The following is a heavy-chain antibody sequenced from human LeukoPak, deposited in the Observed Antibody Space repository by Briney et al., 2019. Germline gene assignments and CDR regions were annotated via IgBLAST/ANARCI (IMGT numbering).Heavy chain of an antibody. Sequence: PGGSLRLSCAASGFNLDDHGMSWVRQAPGKGLEWVSDINWNGGRTSYADSVKGRFTISRDNSKNTLYVQMNSLKAEDTAIYYCAKTGSGYFDWLPGLDYYYYIDVWGKGTTVTISS. CDR2: INWNGGRT. V-gene: IGHV3-20*04. J-gene: IGHJ6*03. D-gene: IGHD3-9*01. CDR1: GFNLDDHG. CDR3: AKTGSGYFDWLPGLDYYYYIDV.